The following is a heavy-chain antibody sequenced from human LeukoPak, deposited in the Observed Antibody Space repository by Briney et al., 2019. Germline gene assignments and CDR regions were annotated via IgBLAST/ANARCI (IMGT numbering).Heavy chain of an antibody. CDR2: TYPGDSDT. CDR3: ARGGLAYCGGDCYGYFDY. V-gene: IGHV5-51*01. D-gene: IGHD2-21*02. Sequence: GESLKISCKGSGYSFTSYWIGWVRQMPGKGLEWMGITYPGDSDTRYSPSFQGQVTISADKSISTAYLQWSSLKASDAAMYYCARGGLAYCGGDCYGYFDYWGQGTLVTVSS. J-gene: IGHJ4*02. CDR1: GYSFTSYW.